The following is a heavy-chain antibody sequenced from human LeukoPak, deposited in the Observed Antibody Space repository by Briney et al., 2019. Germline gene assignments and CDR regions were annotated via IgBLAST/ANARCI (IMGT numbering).Heavy chain of an antibody. Sequence: GGALRLSCAASGFTFSSYAMHWVRQAPGKGLEYVSAISSNGGSTYYANSVKGRFTISRDNSKNTLYLQMNSLSADATAVYYCAREITTNSFDIWGQGTKVTVSS. CDR2: ISSNGGST. CDR1: GFTFSSYA. CDR3: AREITTNSFDI. D-gene: IGHD1-1*01. J-gene: IGHJ3*02. V-gene: IGHV3-64*01.